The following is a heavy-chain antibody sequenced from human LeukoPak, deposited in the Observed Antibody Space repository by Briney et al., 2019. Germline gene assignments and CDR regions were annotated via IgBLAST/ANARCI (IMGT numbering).Heavy chain of an antibody. CDR3: ARVGSNQWLDY. Sequence: GGSLRLSCAASGFTLSSYSMNWDREAPGKGLEWVSYISGGSSTIYNADSVKGRFTISRDNAKNLLYLLMDTLRAEDTAVYYCARVGSNQWLDYWGQGTLVTVSS. CDR2: ISGGSSTI. J-gene: IGHJ4*02. CDR1: GFTLSSYS. D-gene: IGHD6-19*01. V-gene: IGHV3-48*01.